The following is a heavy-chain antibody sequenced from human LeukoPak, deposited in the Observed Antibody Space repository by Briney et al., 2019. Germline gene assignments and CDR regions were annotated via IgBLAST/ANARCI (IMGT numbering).Heavy chain of an antibody. CDR1: GGTFSSYA. CDR2: IIPIFGTA. J-gene: IGHJ4*02. Sequence: GASVKVSCKASGGTFSSYAISWVRQAPGQGLEWMGGIIPIFGTANYAQKFQGRVTITADESTSTAYMELRSLRSEDTAVYYCALSELRGQYYFDYWGQGTLVTVSS. V-gene: IGHV1-69*13. D-gene: IGHD4-17*01. CDR3: ALSELRGQYYFDY.